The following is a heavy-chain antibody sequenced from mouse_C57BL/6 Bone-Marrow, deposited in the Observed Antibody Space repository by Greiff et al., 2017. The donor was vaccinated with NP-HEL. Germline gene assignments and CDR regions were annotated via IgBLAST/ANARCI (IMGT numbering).Heavy chain of an antibody. D-gene: IGHD1-1*01. Sequence: QVQLQQPGAELVKPGASVKMSCKASGYTFTSYWITWVKQRPGQGLEWIGDIYPGSGSTNYNEKFKSKATLTVDTSSSTAYMQLSSLTSEDSAVYYCARRSGSSPYWYFDVWGTGTTVTVSS. CDR1: GYTFTSYW. CDR2: IYPGSGST. J-gene: IGHJ1*03. V-gene: IGHV1-55*01. CDR3: ARRSGSSPYWYFDV.